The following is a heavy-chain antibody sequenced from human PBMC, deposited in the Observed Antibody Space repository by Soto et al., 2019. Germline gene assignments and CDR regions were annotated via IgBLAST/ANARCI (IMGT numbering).Heavy chain of an antibody. V-gene: IGHV3-66*01. CDR2: IYSGGST. J-gene: IGHJ4*02. CDR1: GFTVSSNY. CDR3: ASTPYSSSWYFDY. Sequence: GGSLRLSCAASGFTVSSNYMSWVRQAPGKGLEWVSVIYSGGSTYYADSVKGRFTISRDNSKNTLYLQMNSLRAEDTAVYYCASTPYSSSWYFDYWGQGTLVTVSS. D-gene: IGHD6-13*01.